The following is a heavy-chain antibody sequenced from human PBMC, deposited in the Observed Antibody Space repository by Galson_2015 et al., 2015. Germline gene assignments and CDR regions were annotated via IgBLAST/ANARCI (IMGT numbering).Heavy chain of an antibody. CDR2: IYPGDADT. CDR3: ARHRGGSGWTFDY. V-gene: IGHV5-51*01. Sequence: QSGAEVKKPGESLKISCTSSGYTFTSYWIAWVRQMPGKGLEWMGVIYPGDADTRYSPSFQGQVTISADKSISIAFLQWSSLKASDTAMYYCARHRGGSGWTFDYWGQGTLVTVSS. J-gene: IGHJ4*02. CDR1: GYTFTSYW. D-gene: IGHD3-10*01.